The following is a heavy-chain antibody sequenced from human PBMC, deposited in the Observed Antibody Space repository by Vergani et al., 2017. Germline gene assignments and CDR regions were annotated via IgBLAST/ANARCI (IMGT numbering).Heavy chain of an antibody. J-gene: IGHJ4*02. Sequence: QVQLQESGPGLVKPSQTLSLTCTVSGGSISSGSYYWSWIRQPAGKGLEWIGRIYTSGSTNYNPSLKSRVTISVDTSKNQFSLKLSSVTAADTAVYYCAGHYYGSGSLDYWGQGTLVTVSS. D-gene: IGHD3-10*01. CDR1: GGSISSGSYY. CDR3: AGHYYGSGSLDY. CDR2: IYTSGST. V-gene: IGHV4-61*02.